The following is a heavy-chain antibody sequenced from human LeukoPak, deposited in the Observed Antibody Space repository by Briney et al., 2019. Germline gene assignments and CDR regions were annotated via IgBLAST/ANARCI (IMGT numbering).Heavy chain of an antibody. CDR1: GGSISSSSYY. D-gene: IGHD6-6*01. Sequence: SETLSLTCTVSGGSISSSSYYWGWIRQPPGKGLEWIGSIYYSGSTCYNPSLKSRVTISVDTSKNQFSLKLSSVTAADTAVYYCARGGGRPSYSSSSRRYDYWGQGTLVTVSS. V-gene: IGHV4-39*07. J-gene: IGHJ4*02. CDR2: IYYSGST. CDR3: ARGGGRPSYSSSSRRYDY.